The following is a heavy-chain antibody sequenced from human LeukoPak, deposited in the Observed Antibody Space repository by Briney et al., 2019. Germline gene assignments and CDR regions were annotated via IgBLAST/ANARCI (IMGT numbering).Heavy chain of an antibody. CDR1: GGTFSSYT. Sequence: RASVKVSFKACGGTFSSYTISWVRQAPGQGLEWMGRIIPILGIANYAQKFQGRVTITADKSTSTAYMELSSLRSEDTAVYYCASSSSGNFDYWGQGTLVTVSS. CDR2: IIPILGIA. CDR3: ASSSSGNFDY. V-gene: IGHV1-69*02. J-gene: IGHJ4*02. D-gene: IGHD3-22*01.